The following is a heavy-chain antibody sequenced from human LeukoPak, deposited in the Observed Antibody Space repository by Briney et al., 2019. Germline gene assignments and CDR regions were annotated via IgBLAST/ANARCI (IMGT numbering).Heavy chain of an antibody. CDR1: GFTVSSNY. Sequence: PGGSLRLSCAASGFTVSSNYMSWVRQAPEKGLVWVSRINSDGSNTDYADSVKGRFTISRDNAKNTLYLQMNSLRAEDTAVYYCARDRPFCSSTSCPPSLDYWGQGTLVTVSS. CDR3: ARDRPFCSSTSCPPSLDY. V-gene: IGHV3-74*01. CDR2: INSDGSNT. J-gene: IGHJ4*02. D-gene: IGHD2-2*01.